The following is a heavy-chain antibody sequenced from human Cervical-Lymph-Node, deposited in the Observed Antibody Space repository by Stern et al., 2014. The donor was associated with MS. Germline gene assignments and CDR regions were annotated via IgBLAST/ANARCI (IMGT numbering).Heavy chain of an antibody. V-gene: IGHV1-3*04. J-gene: IGHJ5*02. CDR3: GRGQQSFDP. CDR2: INTANGDT. Sequence: VQLVASGAEVKKPGASVKGSCKASGYTFTSYAIHWVRQAPGQRLEWMGRINTANGDTYYSEKFQGRVTFTRDTSANTAYMELFSLTSEDTTVYYCGRGQQSFDPWGQGTLVTVSA. D-gene: IGHD6-13*01. CDR1: GYTFTSYA.